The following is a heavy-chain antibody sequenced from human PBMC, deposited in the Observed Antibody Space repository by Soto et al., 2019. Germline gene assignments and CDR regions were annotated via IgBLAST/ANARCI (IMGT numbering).Heavy chain of an antibody. Sequence: SQTLSLTCAISGDSVSSNSAAWNWIRQSPSRGLEWLGRTYYRSKWYNDYAVSVKSRITINPDTSKNQFSLQLNSVTPEDTAVYYCAREDSSGYCLDYYFDYWGQGTLVTVSS. V-gene: IGHV6-1*01. CDR3: AREDSSGYCLDYYFDY. CDR1: GDSVSSNSAA. D-gene: IGHD3-22*01. J-gene: IGHJ4*02. CDR2: TYYRSKWYN.